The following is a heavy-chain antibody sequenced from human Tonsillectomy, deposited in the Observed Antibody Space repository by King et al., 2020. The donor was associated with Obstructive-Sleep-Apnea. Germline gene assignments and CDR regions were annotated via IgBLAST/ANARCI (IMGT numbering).Heavy chain of an antibody. CDR2: ISAYNGNT. J-gene: IGHJ3*02. V-gene: IGHV1-18*04. CDR3: ARDKVGSGWYTPGGAFDI. CDR1: GYTFTSYG. D-gene: IGHD6-19*01. Sequence: LQLVQSGAEVKKPGASVKVSCKASGYTFTSYGISWVRQAPGQGLEWMGWISAYNGNTNYAQKLQGRVTMTTDTSTSTAYMELRSLRSDDTAVYYCARDKVGSGWYTPGGAFDIWGQGTMVTVSS.